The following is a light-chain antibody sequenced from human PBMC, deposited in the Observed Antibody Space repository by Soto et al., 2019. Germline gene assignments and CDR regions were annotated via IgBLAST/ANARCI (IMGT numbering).Light chain of an antibody. CDR3: QSYDSSLSGYV. J-gene: IGLJ1*01. V-gene: IGLV1-40*01. Sequence: QAVVTQPPSVSGAPGQRVTISCTGSSSNIGAGYDIHWYQQFPGKAPKLLIYGNNNRPSGVPDRFSGSKSGTSASVAITGLQAEDEADYYCQSYDSSLSGYVFGSGTKVTVL. CDR1: SSNIGAGYD. CDR2: GNN.